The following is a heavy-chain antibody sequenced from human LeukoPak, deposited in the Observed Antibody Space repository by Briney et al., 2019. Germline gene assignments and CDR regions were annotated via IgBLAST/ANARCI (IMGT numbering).Heavy chain of an antibody. D-gene: IGHD1-1*01. Sequence: GGSLRLSCAASGFAFSSYAMSWVRQAPGKGLGWVSGISGAGGSTYYADSVKGRFTISRDNSKDTLYLQMNSLRAEDTAIYYCVKLRTGTATNFDYWGQGTLVTVSS. V-gene: IGHV3-23*01. CDR2: ISGAGGST. J-gene: IGHJ4*02. CDR3: VKLRTGTATNFDY. CDR1: GFAFSSYA.